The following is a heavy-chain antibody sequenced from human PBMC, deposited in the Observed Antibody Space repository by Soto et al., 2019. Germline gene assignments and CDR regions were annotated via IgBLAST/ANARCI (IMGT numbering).Heavy chain of an antibody. CDR1: GFVFSSFW. CDR3: ARTLYYYDSSGYFHY. J-gene: IGHJ4*02. V-gene: IGHV3-7*01. D-gene: IGHD3-22*01. CDR2: IKQDGSET. Sequence: PGGSLRLSCATSGFVFSSFWLSWFRQAPGKGLEWVANIKQDGSETYYADSVKGRFTISRDNAKNSLYLQMNSLRAEDTAVYYCARTLYYYDSSGYFHYWGQGTLVTVS.